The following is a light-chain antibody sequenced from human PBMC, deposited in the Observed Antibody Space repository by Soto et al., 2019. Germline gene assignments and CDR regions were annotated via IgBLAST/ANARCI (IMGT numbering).Light chain of an antibody. CDR3: QQYNIYPWT. CDR2: KAS. CDR1: QSISSG. V-gene: IGKV1-5*03. Sequence: DIQMTQSPSTLSASAGDRVTINCRARQSISSGLSWYQQKPGKAPKLLIYKASSLESGVPSRFSGSGSGTEFTLTISSLQPADCASYYCQQYNIYPWTVGQGTKVEIK. J-gene: IGKJ1*01.